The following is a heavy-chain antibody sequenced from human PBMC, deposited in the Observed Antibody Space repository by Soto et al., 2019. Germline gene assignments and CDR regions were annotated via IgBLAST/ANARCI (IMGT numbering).Heavy chain of an antibody. V-gene: IGHV4-30-2*01. D-gene: IGHD1-7*01. CDR2: IYHSGST. CDR3: ARAPQIRTPGLNWVDH. CDR1: GGSISSGGYS. Sequence: PSETLSLTCAVSGGSISSGGYSLSWILQPPWKCLEWIVYIYHSGSTYYNPSIKSRVTISVGRSKNQFSLKLSSVTAADTAVYDCARAPQIRTPGLNWVDHWGQGTMVTVSS. J-gene: IGHJ5*02.